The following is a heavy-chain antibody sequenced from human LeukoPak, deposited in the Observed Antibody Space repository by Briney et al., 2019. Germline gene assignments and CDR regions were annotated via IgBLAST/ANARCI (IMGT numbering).Heavy chain of an antibody. CDR1: GFTFSTSW. Sequence: GGSLRLSCAASGFTFSTSWMNWVRQAPGKGLEWVANINKDGSEKNYVDSVKGRFTISRDNAKNSLYLQMNSLRAEDTAVYYCARAAGSMILDSWGQGILVTVSS. D-gene: IGHD3-22*01. CDR2: INKDGSEK. V-gene: IGHV3-7*01. J-gene: IGHJ4*02. CDR3: ARAAGSMILDS.